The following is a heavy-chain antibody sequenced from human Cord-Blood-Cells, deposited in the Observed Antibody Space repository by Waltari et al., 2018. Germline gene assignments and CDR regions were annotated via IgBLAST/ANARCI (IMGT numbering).Heavy chain of an antibody. CDR1: GGSISSSSYY. J-gene: IGHJ5*02. CDR3: ARINVVTAISFPYNWFDP. Sequence: QLQLQESGPGLVKPSETLSLTCTVSGGSISSSSYYWGWIRQPPGRGLGWIGGFYYIGSTYYNPSLKSRVTISVDTSKNQFSLKLSSVTAADTAVYYCARINVVTAISFPYNWFDPWGQGTLVTVSS. V-gene: IGHV4-39*01. D-gene: IGHD2-21*02. CDR2: FYYIGST.